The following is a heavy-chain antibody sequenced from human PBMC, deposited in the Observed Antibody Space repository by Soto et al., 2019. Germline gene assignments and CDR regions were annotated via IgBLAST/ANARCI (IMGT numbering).Heavy chain of an antibody. J-gene: IGHJ6*02. D-gene: IGHD6-6*01. Sequence: GESLKISCKGSGYSFTSYWISWVRQMPGKGLEWMGRIDPSDSYTNYSPSFQGHVTISADKSISTAYLQWSSLKASDTAMYYCASLRGSSSSANYYYYGMDVWGQGTTVTVSS. CDR3: ASLRGSSSSANYYYYGMDV. CDR1: GYSFTSYW. CDR2: IDPSDSYT. V-gene: IGHV5-10-1*01.